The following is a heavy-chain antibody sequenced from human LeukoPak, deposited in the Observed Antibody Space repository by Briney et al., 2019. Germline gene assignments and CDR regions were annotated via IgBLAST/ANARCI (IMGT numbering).Heavy chain of an antibody. D-gene: IGHD1-7*01. V-gene: IGHV4-59*01. J-gene: IGHJ2*01. CDR3: ARDQLELRAWYFDL. CDR2: INYSGST. CDR1: GGSISSYY. Sequence: SETLSLTCTVSGGSISSYYWSWIRQPPGKGLEWIGYINYSGSTNYNPSLKSRVTISGDTSKNQLSLKLSSVTAADTALYYCARDQLELRAWYFDLWGRGTLVTVSS.